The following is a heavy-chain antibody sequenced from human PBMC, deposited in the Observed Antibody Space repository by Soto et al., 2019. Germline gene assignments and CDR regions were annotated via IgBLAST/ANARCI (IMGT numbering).Heavy chain of an antibody. D-gene: IGHD1-1*01. CDR2: ISGSGGST. J-gene: IGHJ4*02. Sequence: EVQLLESGGGLVQPGGSLRLSCATSGFTFSSYAMSRVRQAPGKGLEWVSAISGSGGSTYYADSVKGRFTISRDNSEDTVYLQMNSLRAEDTDVYYWARRGTDWNERGFDYWGQGTLVTVSS. CDR1: GFTFSSYA. CDR3: ARRGTDWNERGFDY. V-gene: IGHV3-23*01.